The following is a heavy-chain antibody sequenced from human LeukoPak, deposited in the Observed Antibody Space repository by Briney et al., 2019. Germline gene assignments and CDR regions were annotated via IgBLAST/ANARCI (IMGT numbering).Heavy chain of an antibody. V-gene: IGHV3-23*01. CDR1: GFTFSSYA. D-gene: IGHD6-13*01. CDR2: MSGSGGKT. CDR3: AKDLRYSSSWPGDVDY. Sequence: GGSLRLSCAASGFTFSSYAMSWVRQAPGKGLEWVSVMSGSGGKTYYADSVKGRFTISRDNSKNTLYLQMNSLRAEDTAVYYCAKDLRYSSSWPGDVDYWGQGTLVTVSS. J-gene: IGHJ4*02.